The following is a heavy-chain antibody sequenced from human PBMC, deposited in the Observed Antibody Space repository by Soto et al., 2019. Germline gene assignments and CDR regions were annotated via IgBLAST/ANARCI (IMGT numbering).Heavy chain of an antibody. J-gene: IGHJ4*02. CDR2: IFYSGST. D-gene: IGHD6-19*01. V-gene: IGHV4-59*01. CDR1: GGSISGYY. CDR3: ARVGSSGWSPDY. Sequence: SETLSITCTFSGGSISGYYWSWIRQPPGKGLEWIGYIFYSGSTNYNPSLRSRVTISVDTSKNQFSLKLSSVTTADTAMYYCARVGSSGWSPDYWGQGTLVTVSS.